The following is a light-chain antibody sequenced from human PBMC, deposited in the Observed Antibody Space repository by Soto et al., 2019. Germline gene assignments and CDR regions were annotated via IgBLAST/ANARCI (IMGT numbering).Light chain of an antibody. Sequence: IQMTQSPSSLSASVGDRVTITCRASQSIRNDLAWYQQKPGEAPKLLIYAASSLQSGVSSRFSGSGSGTDFTLTISSLQPEDFATYYCLQDYNYPYTFGQGTKVDIK. V-gene: IGKV1-6*01. CDR1: QSIRND. CDR3: LQDYNYPYT. CDR2: AAS. J-gene: IGKJ2*01.